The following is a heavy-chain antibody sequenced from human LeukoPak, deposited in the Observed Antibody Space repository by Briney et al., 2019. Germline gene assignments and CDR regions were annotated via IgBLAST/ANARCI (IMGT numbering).Heavy chain of an antibody. CDR2: FTAYSGASI. Sequence: GGSLRLSCAVSGFRFSTYGMNWVRQAPGKGLEWVSSFTAYSGASIYYADSVRGRFTISRDNAKNSLYLQIDSLRAEDTAVYHCARGTYSGYDSSFDYWGQGTLVTVSS. V-gene: IGHV3-21*01. CDR3: ARGTYSGYDSSFDY. D-gene: IGHD5-12*01. J-gene: IGHJ4*02. CDR1: GFRFSTYG.